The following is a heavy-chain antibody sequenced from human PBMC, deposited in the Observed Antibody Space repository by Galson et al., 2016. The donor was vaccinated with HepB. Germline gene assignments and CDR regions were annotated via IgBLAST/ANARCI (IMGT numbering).Heavy chain of an antibody. CDR2: ISGSGDST. J-gene: IGHJ6*02. D-gene: IGHD2-8*01. Sequence: SLRLSCAASGFTFNLYAMSWVRQAPGKGLEWVSSISGSGDSTYYADSVKGRFAISRDTSKNTLYLPMHSLRAEDTALYYCAKSGFCTSGSCYRFYYYSGMDVWGQGTTVTVSS. CDR3: AKSGFCTSGSCYRFYYYSGMDV. V-gene: IGHV3-23*01. CDR1: GFTFNLYA.